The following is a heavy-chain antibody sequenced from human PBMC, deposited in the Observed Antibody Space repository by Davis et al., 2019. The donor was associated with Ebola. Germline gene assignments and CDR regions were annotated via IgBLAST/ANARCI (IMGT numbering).Heavy chain of an antibody. CDR3: AKDIRSGWYSGDAFDV. CDR1: GFTFSSYA. V-gene: IGHV3-9*01. Sequence: PGGSLRLSCAASGFTFSSYAMSWVRQAPGKGLEWVSGISWNSGTIKYADSVRGRFTISRDNAKNSLYLQMNSLKTEDTAFYYCAKDIRSGWYSGDAFDVWGQGTLVTVSS. CDR2: ISWNSGTI. D-gene: IGHD6-19*01. J-gene: IGHJ3*01.